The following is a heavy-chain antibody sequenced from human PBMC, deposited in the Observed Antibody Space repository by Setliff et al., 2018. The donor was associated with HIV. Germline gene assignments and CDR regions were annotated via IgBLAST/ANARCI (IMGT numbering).Heavy chain of an antibody. J-gene: IGHJ6*03. V-gene: IGHV3-74*01. CDR3: ARIPGYSSGWVNYYYMDV. Sequence: LRLSCAASGFTFSNYWMHWVRQAPGKGLVWVSCINTDGSNTSYADSAKGRFTISRDNAKNTLYLQMNSLRAEDTAVYYCARIPGYSSGWVNYYYMDVWGKGTTVTVSS. CDR1: GFTFSNYW. D-gene: IGHD6-19*01. CDR2: INTDGSNT.